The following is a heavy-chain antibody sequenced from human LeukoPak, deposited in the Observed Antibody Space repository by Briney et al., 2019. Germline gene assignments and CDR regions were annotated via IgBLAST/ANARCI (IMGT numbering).Heavy chain of an antibody. CDR1: GFTFSSYS. V-gene: IGHV3-21*01. CDR2: ISSSSSYI. J-gene: IGHJ4*02. CDR3: ASSVEMATIRN. D-gene: IGHD5-24*01. Sequence: GGSLRLSCAASGFTFSSYSMNWVRQAPGKGLEWVSSISSSSSYIYYADSVKGRFTISRDNAKNSLYLQMTSLRAEDTAVYYCASSVEMATIRNWGQGTLVTVSS.